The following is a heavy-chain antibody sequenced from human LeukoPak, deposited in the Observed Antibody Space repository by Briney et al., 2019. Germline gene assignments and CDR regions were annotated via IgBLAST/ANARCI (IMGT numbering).Heavy chain of an antibody. CDR2: ISYDGSNK. Sequence: GGSLRLSCVVSGFTFSSYAMHGVRQAPGKGLEWVAVISYDGSNKYYADSVKGRFTISRDNSKNTLYLQMDSLRAEDTAVYYCARDQTYDSSGYYHYWGQGTLVTVSS. V-gene: IGHV3-30-3*01. CDR3: ARDQTYDSSGYYHY. D-gene: IGHD3-22*01. J-gene: IGHJ4*02. CDR1: GFTFSSYA.